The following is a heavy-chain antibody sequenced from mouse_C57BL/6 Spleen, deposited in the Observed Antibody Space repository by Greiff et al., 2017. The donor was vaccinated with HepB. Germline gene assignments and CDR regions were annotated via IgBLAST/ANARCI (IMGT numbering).Heavy chain of an antibody. J-gene: IGHJ1*03. CDR2: ISDGGSYT. D-gene: IGHD1-1*01. V-gene: IGHV5-4*03. CDR3: ARGHGSSYYWYFDV. Sequence: DVMLVESGGGLVKPGGSLKLSCAASGFTFSSYAMSWVRQTPEKRLEWVATISDGGSYTYYPDNVKGRFTISRDNAKNNLYLQMSHLKSEDTAMYYCARGHGSSYYWYFDVWGTGTTVTVSS. CDR1: GFTFSSYA.